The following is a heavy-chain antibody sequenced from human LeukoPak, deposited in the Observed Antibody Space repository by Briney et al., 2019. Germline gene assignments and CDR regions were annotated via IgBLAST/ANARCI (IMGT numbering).Heavy chain of an antibody. CDR2: IYYSGST. D-gene: IGHD6-19*01. J-gene: IGHJ6*02. CDR3: ARLYSSGWANYYYYGMDV. Sequence: PSETLSLTCTVSGGSINNSSYYWGWIRQPPGKGLEWIGSIYYSGSTYYNPSLKSRVTISVDTSKNQFSLKLSSVTAADTAVYYCARLYSSGWANYYYYGMDVWGQGTTVTVSS. V-gene: IGHV4-39*07. CDR1: GGSINNSSYY.